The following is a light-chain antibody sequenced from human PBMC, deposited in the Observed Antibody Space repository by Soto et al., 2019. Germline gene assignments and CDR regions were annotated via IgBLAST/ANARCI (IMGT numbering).Light chain of an antibody. CDR2: DAS. J-gene: IGKJ5*01. Sequence: DSQRTQSPCSVSASVGGRVTSTCQASQDISNYLNWYQQKPGKAPKLLIYDASNLETGVPSRFSGSGSGTDFNFTISSLQPEDIATYYCQQYHNLPPGLTFGQGTRLEIK. CDR3: QQYHNLPPGLT. V-gene: IGKV1-33*01. CDR1: QDISNY.